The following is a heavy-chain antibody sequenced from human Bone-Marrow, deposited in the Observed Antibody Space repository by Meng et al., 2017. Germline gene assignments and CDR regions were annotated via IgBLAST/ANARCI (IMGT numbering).Heavy chain of an antibody. D-gene: IGHD3-3*01. CDR1: GLSLSTRGVG. CDR2: IYWDDDK. V-gene: IGHV2-5*02. CDR3: ARTPNFSDGSHYFDY. J-gene: IGHJ4*02. Sequence: SGATLVKPTQTFTLTCSCSGLSLSTRGVGVAWLRQPPGKALEGVARIYWDDDKRYSPSLKTRLAVIKDTSTNQVVLTMINMDPVDTGTYYCARTPNFSDGSHYFDYWGQGILVTVSS.